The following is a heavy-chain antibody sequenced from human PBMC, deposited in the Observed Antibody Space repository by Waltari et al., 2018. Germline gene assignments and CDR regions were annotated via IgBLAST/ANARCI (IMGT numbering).Heavy chain of an antibody. J-gene: IGHJ4*02. CDR2: VRGAGKT. D-gene: IGHD2-15*01. V-gene: IGHV4-4*02. CDR3: ARDRGRGLSLDS. Sequence: ICVRQPPPHGLALVCPVRGAGKTHYSPSFACRVAVSLDTSITQFSLRVTSATAADTAVYYCARDRGRGLSLDSWGQGTLVTVSP.